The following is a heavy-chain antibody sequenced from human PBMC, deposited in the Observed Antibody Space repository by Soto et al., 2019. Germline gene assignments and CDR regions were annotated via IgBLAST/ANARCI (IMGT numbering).Heavy chain of an antibody. D-gene: IGHD4-17*01. J-gene: IGHJ4*02. Sequence: TSETLSLTCTVSGGSISSGGYYWSWIRQHPGKGLEWIGYIYYSGSTYYNPSLKSRVTISVDTSKNQFSLKLSSVTAADTAVYYCARGPYGDYFDYWGQGTLVTVSS. CDR2: IYYSGST. CDR1: GGSISSGGYY. V-gene: IGHV4-31*03. CDR3: ARGPYGDYFDY.